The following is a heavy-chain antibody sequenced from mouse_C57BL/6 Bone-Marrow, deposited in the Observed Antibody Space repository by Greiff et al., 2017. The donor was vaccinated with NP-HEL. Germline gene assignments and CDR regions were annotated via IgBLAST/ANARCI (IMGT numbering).Heavy chain of an antibody. V-gene: IGHV5-9-1*02. J-gene: IGHJ3*01. CDR2: ISSGGDYI. D-gene: IGHD2-14*01. CDR1: GFTFSSYA. Sequence: EVMLVESGEGLVKPGGSLKLSCAASGFTFSSYAMSWVRQTPEKRLEWVAYISSGGDYIYYADTVKGRFTISRDNARNTLYLQMSSLKSEDTAMYYCTRDRGFGFAYWGQGTLVTVSA. CDR3: TRDRGFGFAY.